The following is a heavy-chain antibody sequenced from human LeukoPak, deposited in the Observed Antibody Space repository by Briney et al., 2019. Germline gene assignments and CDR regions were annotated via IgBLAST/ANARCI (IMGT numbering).Heavy chain of an antibody. D-gene: IGHD1-26*01. CDR2: TRNKANDYTT. J-gene: IGHJ4*02. Sequence: GGSLRLSCAASGFTFSDHYMDWVRQAPGKGLEWVGRTRNKANDYTTEYAASVKGRFTISRDDSKNSLYLQMSSLKAEDTAVYYCARGPPGISYPLDHWGQGTLVTVSS. CDR1: GFTFSDHY. CDR3: ARGPPGISYPLDH. V-gene: IGHV3-72*01.